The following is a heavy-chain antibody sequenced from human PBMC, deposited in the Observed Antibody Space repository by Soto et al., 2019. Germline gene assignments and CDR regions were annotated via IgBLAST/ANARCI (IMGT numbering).Heavy chain of an antibody. CDR2: ISYDGSNK. J-gene: IGHJ1*01. CDR3: ARAGGGRGWRQQYFQH. D-gene: IGHD6-19*01. Sequence: ESGGGVVQPGRSLRLSCAASGFTFSSYAMHWVRQAPGKGLEWVAVISYDGSNKYYADSVKGRFTISRDNSKNTLYLQMNSLRAEDTAVYYCARAGGGRGWRQQYFQHWGQGTLVTVSS. V-gene: IGHV3-30-3*01. CDR1: GFTFSSYA.